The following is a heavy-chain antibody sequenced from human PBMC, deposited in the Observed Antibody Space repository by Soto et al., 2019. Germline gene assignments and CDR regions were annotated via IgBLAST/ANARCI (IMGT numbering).Heavy chain of an antibody. J-gene: IGHJ5*02. CDR3: ARNDVPQYSSSWYWFDP. Sequence: PSETLSLTCTVSGGSISSGGYYWSWIRQHPGKGLEWIGYIYYSGSTYYNPSLKSRVTISVDTSKNQFSLKLSSVTAADTAVYYCARNDVPQYSSSWYWFDPWGQGTLVTVSS. CDR2: IYYSGST. CDR1: GGSISSGGYY. V-gene: IGHV4-31*03. D-gene: IGHD6-13*01.